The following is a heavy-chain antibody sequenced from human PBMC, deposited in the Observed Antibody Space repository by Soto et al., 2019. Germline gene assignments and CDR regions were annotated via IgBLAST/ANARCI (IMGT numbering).Heavy chain of an antibody. J-gene: IGHJ6*02. D-gene: IGHD3-10*01. CDR3: ARVIWFGVWGMDV. CDR2: ISYDGSNK. V-gene: IGHV3-30-3*01. Sequence: PGGSLRLSCAASGFTFSSYAMHWVRQAPGKGLEWVAVISYDGSNKYYADSVKGRFTISRDNSKNTLYLQMNSLRAEDTAVYYCARVIWFGVWGMDVWGQGTTVTVSS. CDR1: GFTFSSYA.